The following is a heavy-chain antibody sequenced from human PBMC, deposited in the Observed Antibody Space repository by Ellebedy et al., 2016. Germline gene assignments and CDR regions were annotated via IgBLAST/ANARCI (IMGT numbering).Heavy chain of an antibody. CDR1: GFTFSSYN. Sequence: GESLKISCAASGFTFSSYNMNWVRQAPGKGLEWVSSISGTSGYIYYADSVMGRFTISSDNAKNSLYLQMNSLRAEDTAVYYGARDRGTTRHLANYYAIDVWGHGTTVTVSS. J-gene: IGHJ6*02. V-gene: IGHV3-21*01. CDR2: ISGTSGYI. CDR3: ARDRGTTRHLANYYAIDV. D-gene: IGHD2-2*01.